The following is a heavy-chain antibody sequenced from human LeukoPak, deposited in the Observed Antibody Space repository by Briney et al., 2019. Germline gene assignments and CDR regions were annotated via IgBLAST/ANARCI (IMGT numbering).Heavy chain of an antibody. Sequence: SETLSLTCTVSGGSIRSSYYYWRWIRQPPGKGLEWIGSIYDSGSTYYNPSLKSRVTISVDTSKNQFSLKLSSVTAADTAVYYCARVGGGNRFDYWGQGTLVAVSS. CDR1: GGSIRSSYYY. D-gene: IGHD2-15*01. CDR3: ARVGGGNRFDY. J-gene: IGHJ4*02. CDR2: IYDSGST. V-gene: IGHV4-39*07.